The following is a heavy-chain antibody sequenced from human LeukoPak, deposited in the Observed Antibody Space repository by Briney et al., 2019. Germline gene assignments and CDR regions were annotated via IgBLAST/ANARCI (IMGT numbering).Heavy chain of an antibody. CDR1: GFTFSSYP. CDR3: ARSVSINSGNFDY. V-gene: IGHV3-30-3*01. CDR2: ISYDGSNK. J-gene: IGHJ4*02. D-gene: IGHD2-15*01. Sequence: GGSLRLSCAASGFTFSSYPMHWVRQAPGKGLEWVSVISYDGSNKYYADSVKGRFTISRDNSKNTLYLQMNSLRAEDTAVYYCARSVSINSGNFDYWGQGTLVTVSS.